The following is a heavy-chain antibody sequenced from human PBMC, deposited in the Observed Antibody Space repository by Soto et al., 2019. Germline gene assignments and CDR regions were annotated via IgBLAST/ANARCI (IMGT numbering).Heavy chain of an antibody. V-gene: IGHV5-51*01. CDR3: ASGEYYDSSGNDAFDI. J-gene: IGHJ3*02. D-gene: IGHD3-22*01. CDR1: GYSFTSYW. CDR2: IYPGDSDT. Sequence: GESLKISCKGSGYSFTSYWIGWVRQMPGKGLEWMGIIYPGDSDTRYSPSFQGQVTISADKSISTAYLQWSSLKASDTAMYYCASGEYYDSSGNDAFDIWGQGTMVTVSS.